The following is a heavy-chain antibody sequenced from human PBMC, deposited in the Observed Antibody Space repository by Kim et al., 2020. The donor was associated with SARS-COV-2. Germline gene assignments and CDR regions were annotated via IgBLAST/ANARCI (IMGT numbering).Heavy chain of an antibody. D-gene: IGHD5-12*01. CDR2: SSSNGGST. J-gene: IGHJ4*02. V-gene: IGHV3-64D*09. CDR3: VTSRDGYRPQN. CDR1: GFTFSSYD. Sequence: GGSLRLSCSASGFTFSSYDMHWVRQAPGKGLEYVSASSSNGGSTYNADSVKRRFTITRENSKNTLYLQMSSLRAEDTAAYYCVTSRDGYRPQNWGQGTLVTVSS.